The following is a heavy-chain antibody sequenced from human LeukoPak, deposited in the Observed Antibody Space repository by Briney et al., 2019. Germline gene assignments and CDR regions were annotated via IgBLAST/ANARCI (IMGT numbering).Heavy chain of an antibody. Sequence: SETLSLTCTVSGGSISSYYWSWIRQPPGKGLEWIGYIYYSGSTNYNPSLKSRVTISVDTSKNQFSLKLSSVTAADTAVYYCARAHGLLYDSSIAFDYWGQGTLVTVSS. CDR2: IYYSGST. V-gene: IGHV4-59*08. D-gene: IGHD3-22*01. CDR1: GGSISSYY. J-gene: IGHJ4*02. CDR3: ARAHGLLYDSSIAFDY.